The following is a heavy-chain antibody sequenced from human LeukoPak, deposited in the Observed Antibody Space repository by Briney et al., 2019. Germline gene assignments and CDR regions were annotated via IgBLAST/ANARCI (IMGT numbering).Heavy chain of an antibody. D-gene: IGHD3-3*01. Sequence: SETLSLTCAVSGGSINSYYWSWIRQPPGKGLEWIGYIYDSGSTNYNPSLKSPVTTSLDTSKNQFSLELSSVTAADTAVYYCARFGAGGPRRALDVWGQGTMVTVSS. CDR1: GGSINSYY. V-gene: IGHV4-59*12. J-gene: IGHJ3*01. CDR3: ARFGAGGPRRALDV. CDR2: IYDSGST.